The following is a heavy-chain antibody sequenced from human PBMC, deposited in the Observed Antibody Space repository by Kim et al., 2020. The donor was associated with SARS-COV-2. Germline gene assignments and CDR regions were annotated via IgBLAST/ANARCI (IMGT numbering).Heavy chain of an antibody. CDR2: ISYDGSNK. CDR3: ARDGLKGGFGELLVDYYYYGMDV. D-gene: IGHD3-10*01. Sequence: GGSLRLSCAASGFTFSSYAMHWVRQAPGKGLEWVAVISYDGSNKYYADSVKGRFTISRDNSKNTLYLQMNSLRAEDTAVYYCARDGLKGGFGELLVDYYYYGMDVWGQGTTVTVSS. CDR1: GFTFSSYA. J-gene: IGHJ6*02. V-gene: IGHV3-30*04.